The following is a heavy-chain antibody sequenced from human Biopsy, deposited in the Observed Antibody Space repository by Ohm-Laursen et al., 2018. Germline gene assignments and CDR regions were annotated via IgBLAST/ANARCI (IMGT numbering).Heavy chain of an antibody. D-gene: IGHD4-23*01. V-gene: IGHV4-59*11. J-gene: IGHJ1*01. CDR2: ISHTGYT. CDR3: ARGSNEYGGLYFPH. Sequence: TLSLTWSVSGGSFTGHYWTWIRQPPGKGLEWIGHISHTGYTSYKSSLKSRVTISLDTSRKHFSLRLTSLAAADTAVYYCARGSNEYGGLYFPHWGQGTLVTVSS. CDR1: GGSFTGHY.